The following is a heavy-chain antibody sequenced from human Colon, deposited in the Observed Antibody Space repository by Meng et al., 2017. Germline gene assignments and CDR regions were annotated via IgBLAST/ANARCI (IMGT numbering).Heavy chain of an antibody. J-gene: IGHJ4*02. CDR2: IFYTGTA. Sequence: VRLQEAGPGLVKPSQTLSLTCNVSGLSIGTTGDYWTWIRQRPGKGLEWIGKIFYTGTAHYNPSLKTRAAMSVDRSKNQFSLKLSSVTAADTAVYYCARADCTAGICYQFDNWGQGTLVTVSS. V-gene: IGHV4-31*03. CDR1: GLSIGTTGDY. CDR3: ARADCTAGICYQFDN. D-gene: IGHD2-8*02.